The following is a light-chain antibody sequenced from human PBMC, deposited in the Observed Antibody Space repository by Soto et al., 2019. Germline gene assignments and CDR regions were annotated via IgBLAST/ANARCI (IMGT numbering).Light chain of an antibody. V-gene: IGLV2-11*01. CDR2: EVN. CDR3: SSYAGSHNYIV. J-gene: IGLJ2*01. Sequence: QSVLTQPRSVSGSPGQSVTISCTGTSSDVGGYNYVSWYQQHPGKAPKLMISEVNKRPSGVPDRFSGSKSGNTASLTVSGLQAEDEADYYCSSYAGSHNYIVFGGGTKLTVL. CDR1: SSDVGGYNY.